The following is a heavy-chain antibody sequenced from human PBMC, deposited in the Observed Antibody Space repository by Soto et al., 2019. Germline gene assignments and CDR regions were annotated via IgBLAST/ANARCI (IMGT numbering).Heavy chain of an antibody. J-gene: IGHJ4*02. CDR1: GASITSGDYY. CDR2: IYYTGDG. V-gene: IGHV4-30-4*08. CDR3: VGTGTMVDY. D-gene: IGHD1-7*01. Sequence: SETLSLTCSVSGASITSGDYYWSWVRQPPGKGLEWIGYIYYTGDGYYNPSLESRLSISLDSSKNQFSLELRSVSAADTAIYYCVGTGTMVDYWGQGTPVTVSS.